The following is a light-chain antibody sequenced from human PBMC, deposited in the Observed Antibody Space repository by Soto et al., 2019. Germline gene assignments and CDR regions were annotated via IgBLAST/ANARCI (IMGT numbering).Light chain of an antibody. CDR2: GAS. Sequence: EIVMTQSPATLSVSPRERATLSCRASQSVSSNLAWYQQKTGQAPRLLIYGASTRATGIPARFSGSGSGTEFSITITSLHSEGFAVYYCQQYNNWWTFGQGTKVESK. V-gene: IGKV3-15*01. J-gene: IGKJ1*01. CDR1: QSVSSN. CDR3: QQYNNWWT.